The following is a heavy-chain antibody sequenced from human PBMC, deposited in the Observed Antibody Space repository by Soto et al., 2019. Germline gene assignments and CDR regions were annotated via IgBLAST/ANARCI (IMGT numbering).Heavy chain of an antibody. CDR1: GYTFTSYY. CDR3: ARVDRGGAYGMDV. CDR2: INPSGGST. J-gene: IGHJ6*02. V-gene: IGHV1-46*01. Sequence: ASVKVSCKASGYTFTSYYMHWVRQAPGQGLEWMGIINPSGGSTSYAQKFQGRVTMTRDTSTSTVYMELSSLRSEDTAVYCCARVDRGGAYGMDVWGQGTTATVSS. D-gene: IGHD3-10*01.